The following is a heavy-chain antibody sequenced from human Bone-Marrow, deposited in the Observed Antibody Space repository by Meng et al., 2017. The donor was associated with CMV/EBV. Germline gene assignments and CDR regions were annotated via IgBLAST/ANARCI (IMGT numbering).Heavy chain of an antibody. CDR1: GFSFSTYT. CDR2: INSRSNFI. J-gene: IGHJ4*02. V-gene: IGHV3-21*04. Sequence: GESLKISCGASGFSFSTYTMHWVRQAAGKGLEWISSINSRSNFIYYAESVEGRFIISRDNARNSLYLQMNSLRAEDTAVYYCAKGDTMVRGVIWALFDYWGQGTLVTVSS. CDR3: AKGDTMVRGVIWALFDY. D-gene: IGHD3-10*01.